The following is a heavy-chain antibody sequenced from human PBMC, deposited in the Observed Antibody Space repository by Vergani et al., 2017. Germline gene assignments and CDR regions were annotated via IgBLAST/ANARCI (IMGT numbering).Heavy chain of an antibody. CDR3: AKVGRSEVAGTFGAFDI. CDR1: GFTFIMHA. CDR2: LSASDRRT. D-gene: IGHD6-19*01. Sequence: EVQLLESGGGLVQPGGSLRLSCAAPGFTFIMHAMSWVRQAPGKGLEWVSTLSASDRRTHYAASVKGRFTISRDISKNTLFLHMNSLRPEDTAVYYCAKVGRSEVAGTFGAFDIWGQGTMVTVSS. J-gene: IGHJ3*02. V-gene: IGHV3-23*01.